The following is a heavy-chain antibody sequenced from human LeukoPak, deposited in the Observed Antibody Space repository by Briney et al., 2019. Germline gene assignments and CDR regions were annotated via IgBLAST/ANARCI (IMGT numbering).Heavy chain of an antibody. Sequence: GGSLRLSCAASGFTFGNYWMLWVRQAPGKGPVWVSRINSDGSSTSYADSVQGRFTISRDNAKNTLFLQMNSLRVEDTAVYYCASTNRLDYWGQGTLVTVSS. D-gene: IGHD2/OR15-2a*01. J-gene: IGHJ4*02. CDR1: GFTFGNYW. CDR3: ASTNRLDY. V-gene: IGHV3-74*01. CDR2: INSDGSST.